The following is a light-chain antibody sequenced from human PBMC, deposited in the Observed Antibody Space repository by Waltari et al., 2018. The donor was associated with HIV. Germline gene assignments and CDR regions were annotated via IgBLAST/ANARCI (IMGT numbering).Light chain of an antibody. CDR1: SSDVGGYNY. J-gene: IGLJ2*01. Sequence: QSALAQPASVSGSPGQSITISCTGTSSDVGGYNYVSWYQQHPDKVPRLMIYEVSHRPSGISRRFFGSKSGYTASLTISGLQPDDEAYYYCSSYTSSSSLDVVFGGGTKLTVL. CDR2: EVS. V-gene: IGLV2-14*03. CDR3: SSYTSSSSLDVV.